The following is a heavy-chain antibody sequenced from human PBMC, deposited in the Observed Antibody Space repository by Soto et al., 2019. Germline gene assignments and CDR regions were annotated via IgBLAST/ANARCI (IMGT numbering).Heavy chain of an antibody. D-gene: IGHD3-10*01. Sequence: VGSLRLSCAASGFTFSSYGMHWVRQAPGKGLEWVAVISYDGSNKYYADSVKGRFTISRDNSKNTLYLQMNSLRAEDTAVYYCAKDFYYYGSGSYYPDYWGQGTLVTVSS. CDR1: GFTFSSYG. J-gene: IGHJ4*02. V-gene: IGHV3-30*18. CDR2: ISYDGSNK. CDR3: AKDFYYYGSGSYYPDY.